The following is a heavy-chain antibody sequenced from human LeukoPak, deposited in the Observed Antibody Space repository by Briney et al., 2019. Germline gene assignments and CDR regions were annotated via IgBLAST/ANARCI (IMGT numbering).Heavy chain of an antibody. D-gene: IGHD1-26*01. CDR2: INPSGGST. Sequence: GASVKVSCKASGFTFTSYYFHWVRLAPGQGLEWMGVINPSGGSTRYAQKFQDRVTMTRDMSTSTVYMELSSLRSEDTAVYYCAREGVSGSYLGYWGQGTLVTVSS. V-gene: IGHV1-46*01. J-gene: IGHJ4*02. CDR1: GFTFTSYY. CDR3: AREGVSGSYLGY.